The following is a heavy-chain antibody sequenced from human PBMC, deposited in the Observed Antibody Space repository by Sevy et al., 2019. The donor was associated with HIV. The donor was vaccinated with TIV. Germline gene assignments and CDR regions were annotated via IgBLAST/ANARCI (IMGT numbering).Heavy chain of an antibody. J-gene: IGHJ6*02. CDR1: GFSFSSYS. V-gene: IGHV3-48*01. CDR2: IGSSSPTI. CDR3: ARVPSTGRYGMDV. Sequence: GGSLRLSCAASGFSFSSYSMNWVRQAPGKGLEWVSYIGSSSPTIYYADSVRGRFTISRDNAKNSLYLQMNSLSAEDTAVYYCARVPSTGRYGMDVWGHGTNVTVSS. D-gene: IGHD3-10*01.